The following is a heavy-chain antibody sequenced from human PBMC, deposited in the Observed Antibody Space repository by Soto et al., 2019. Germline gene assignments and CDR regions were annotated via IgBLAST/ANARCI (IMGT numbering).Heavy chain of an antibody. V-gene: IGHV1-3*01. CDR2: INAGNGNT. D-gene: IGHD3-22*01. CDR3: AKDTYYYDSSGYYVFDY. CDR1: GYTFTSYA. Sequence: ASVKVSCKASGYTFTSYAMHWVRQAPGQRLEWMGWINAGNGNTKYSQKFQGRFTISRDNSKSTVYLQMNSLRAEDTAIYYCAKDTYYYDSSGYYVFDYWGQGALVTVSS. J-gene: IGHJ4*02.